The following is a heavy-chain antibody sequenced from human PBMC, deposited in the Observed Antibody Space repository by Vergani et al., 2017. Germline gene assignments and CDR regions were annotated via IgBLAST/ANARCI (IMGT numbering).Heavy chain of an antibody. V-gene: IGHV3-48*01. CDR3: ARAEPTNYDILTGYYANYYYYGMDV. Sequence: EVQLLESGGGLVQPGGSLRLSCAASGFTFSSYSMNWVRQAPGKGLEWVSYISSSSSTIYYADSVKGRFTISRDNAKNSLYLQMNSLRAEDTAVYYCARAEPTNYDILTGYYANYYYYGMDVWGQGTTVTVSS. CDR2: ISSSSSTI. CDR1: GFTFSSYS. D-gene: IGHD3-9*01. J-gene: IGHJ6*02.